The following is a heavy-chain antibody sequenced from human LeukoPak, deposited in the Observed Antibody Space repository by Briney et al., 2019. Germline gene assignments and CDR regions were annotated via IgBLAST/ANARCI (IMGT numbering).Heavy chain of an antibody. D-gene: IGHD3-22*01. V-gene: IGHV3-48*01. J-gene: IGHJ4*02. Sequence: GGSLKLSCAASGFTFSSHSMNWARQAPGKGLEWVSYISSSSSTIYYADSVKGRFTISRDNAKNSLYLQMNSLRAEDTAVYYCARGAYYYENWGQGTLVTVSS. CDR3: ARGAYYYEN. CDR1: GFTFSSHS. CDR2: ISSSSSTI.